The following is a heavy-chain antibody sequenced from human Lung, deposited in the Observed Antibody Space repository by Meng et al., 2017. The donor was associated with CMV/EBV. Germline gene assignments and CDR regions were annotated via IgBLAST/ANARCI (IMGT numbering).Heavy chain of an antibody. D-gene: IGHD2-2*01. J-gene: IGHJ4*02. Sequence: PGFTFSGSPIHWVHQSSGKGLEWIGRIRSKTNSFATAYGASVEYRFTISRDDSKNMAYLQMNSLKTEDTAVYYCTLFVVPAVQLDYWGQGTLVTVSS. CDR2: IRSKTNSFAT. V-gene: IGHV3-73*01. CDR3: TLFVVPAVQLDY. CDR1: GFTFSGSP.